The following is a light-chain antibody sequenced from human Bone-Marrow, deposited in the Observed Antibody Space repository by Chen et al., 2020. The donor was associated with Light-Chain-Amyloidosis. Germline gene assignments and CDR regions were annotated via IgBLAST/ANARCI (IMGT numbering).Light chain of an antibody. CDR1: DLPTKY. CDR2: RDT. Sequence: SYELTQQPSVSVSPGQTARITCSGDDLPTKYAYWYQQNPGQAPVLVIHRDTERPSGISERFSGPSSGTTATLTISGVQAEDEADYHCQSADSSGTYEVIFGGGTKLTVL. J-gene: IGLJ2*01. CDR3: QSADSSGTYEVI. V-gene: IGLV3-25*03.